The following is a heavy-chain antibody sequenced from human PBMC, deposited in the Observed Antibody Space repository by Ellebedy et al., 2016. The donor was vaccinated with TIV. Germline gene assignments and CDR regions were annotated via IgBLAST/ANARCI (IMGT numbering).Heavy chain of an antibody. D-gene: IGHD5-24*01. CDR3: ARTAYAYRRYFDL. J-gene: IGHJ2*01. CDR1: RGSVTTYY. Sequence: MPGGSLRLSCTVSRGSVTTYYWSWIRQSPGKGLEWIGYISYSGSTTYNPSLQSRVTISVDTSKNQFSLKLSSVTAADTAVYYCARTAYAYRRYFDLWGRGTLVTVSS. CDR2: ISYSGST. V-gene: IGHV4-59*02.